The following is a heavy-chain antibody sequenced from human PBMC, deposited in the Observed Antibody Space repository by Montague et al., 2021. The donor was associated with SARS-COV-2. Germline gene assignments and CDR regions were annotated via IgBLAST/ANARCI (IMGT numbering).Heavy chain of an antibody. CDR3: ARGDLVASDLFDY. CDR1: GFSLTTSGVG. J-gene: IGHJ4*02. CDR2: IYWNDDK. D-gene: IGHD3-10*01. V-gene: IGHV2-5*01. Sequence: PALVKPTQTLTLTCTFSGFSLTTSGVGVGWIRQPPGKTLEWLALIYWNDDKRYSPSLTSRLTITKDTSKKQVVLPLTNMDPVDTATYYCARGDLVASDLFDYWGQGTLVTVSS.